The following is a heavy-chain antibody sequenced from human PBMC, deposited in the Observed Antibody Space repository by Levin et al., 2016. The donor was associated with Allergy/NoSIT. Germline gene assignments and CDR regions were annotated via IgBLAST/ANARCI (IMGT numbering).Heavy chain of an antibody. CDR2: FHYSGNT. CDR3: ARTAMVFTAFDV. V-gene: IGHV4-59*02. CDR1: GDSVRDFF. J-gene: IGHJ3*01. Sequence: SETLSLTCTVSGDSVRDFFWSWIRQPPGKGLEWVAYFHYSGNTNYNPSLKSRVTMSMDVSRNQVSLNLSSLTAADTAMYYCARTAMVFTAFDVWGRGTMVTVSS. D-gene: IGHD5-18*01.